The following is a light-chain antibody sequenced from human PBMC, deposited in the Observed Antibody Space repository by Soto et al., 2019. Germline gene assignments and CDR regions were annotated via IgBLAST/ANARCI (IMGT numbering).Light chain of an antibody. Sequence: EIVLTQSPGTLSLSAEERATLSCRASQSVSSNYLAWYQQKPGQTPRLLIYGASSRATGIPDRFSGSGSGTDFTLTISRLEPEDFAVYYCQQYGSSPYTFGQGTKLEIK. J-gene: IGKJ2*01. V-gene: IGKV3-20*01. CDR3: QQYGSSPYT. CDR2: GAS. CDR1: QSVSSNY.